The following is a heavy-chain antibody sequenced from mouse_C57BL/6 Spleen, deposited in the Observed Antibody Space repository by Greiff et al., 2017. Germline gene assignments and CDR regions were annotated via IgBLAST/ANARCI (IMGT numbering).Heavy chain of an antibody. J-gene: IGHJ2*01. Sequence: QVQLQQSGAELVKPGASVKISCKASGYAFSSYWMNWVKQRPGKGLEWIGQIYPGDGDTNYNGKFKGKATLTADKSSSTAYMQLSCLTSEDSAVYFCARTYYGSSHYFDYWGQGTTLTVSS. CDR1: GYAFSSYW. CDR3: ARTYYGSSHYFDY. D-gene: IGHD1-1*01. CDR2: IYPGDGDT. V-gene: IGHV1-80*01.